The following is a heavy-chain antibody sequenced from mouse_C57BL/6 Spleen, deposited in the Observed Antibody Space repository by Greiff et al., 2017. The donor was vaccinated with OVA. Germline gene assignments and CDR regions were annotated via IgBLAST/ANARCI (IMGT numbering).Heavy chain of an antibody. CDR3: ARDPVGPRYFDV. CDR1: GFTFSDYY. J-gene: IGHJ1*03. Sequence: EVQLMESEGGLVQPGSSMKLSCTASGFTFSDYYMAWVRQVPEKGLEWVANINYDGSSTYYLDSLKSRFIISRDNAKNILYLQMSSLKSEDTATYYCARDPVGPRYFDVWGTGTTVTVSS. V-gene: IGHV5-16*01. CDR2: INYDGSST.